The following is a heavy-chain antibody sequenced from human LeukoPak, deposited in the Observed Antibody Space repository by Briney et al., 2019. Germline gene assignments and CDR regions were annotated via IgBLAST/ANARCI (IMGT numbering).Heavy chain of an antibody. Sequence: PSETLSLTCTVSGASVGSAGSHWMWIRQPPGKGLEYIGNIHRTGSTDYNPSLKSRVTISVDTSKNQFSLNLNSVTAADTAVYYCARVFDYWGQGILVTVSS. J-gene: IGHJ4*02. CDR3: ARVFDY. CDR2: IHRTGST. CDR1: GASVGSAGSH. V-gene: IGHV4-61*08.